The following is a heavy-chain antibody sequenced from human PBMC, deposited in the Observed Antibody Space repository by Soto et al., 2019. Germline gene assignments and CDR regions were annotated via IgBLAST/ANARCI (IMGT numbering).Heavy chain of an antibody. V-gene: IGHV3-53*01. J-gene: IGHJ6*02. CDR2: IYGADST. CDR1: GFTVSSNY. Sequence: GGSLRLSCAASGFTVSSNYMSWVRQAPGEGLEWVSIIYGADSTYYADSIKGRFTISRDNSKNTLYLQMNSLRAEDTAVYYCAKDFFPAEDVWGQGTTVTVPS. CDR3: AKDFFPAEDV.